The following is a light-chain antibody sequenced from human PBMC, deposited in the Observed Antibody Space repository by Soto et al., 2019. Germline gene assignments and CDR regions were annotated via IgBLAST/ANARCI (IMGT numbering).Light chain of an antibody. CDR1: SSDVGGYNY. V-gene: IGLV2-14*03. J-gene: IGLJ2*01. Sequence: QSVLTQPASVSGSPGQSITISCTGTSSDVGGYNYVSWYQQHPGKAPKLMIYDVSNRPSGVSNRFSGSKSGNTASLTISGLQAEDAADYYCSSYTTDDTHVVFGGGTKLTVL. CDR2: DVS. CDR3: SSYTTDDTHVV.